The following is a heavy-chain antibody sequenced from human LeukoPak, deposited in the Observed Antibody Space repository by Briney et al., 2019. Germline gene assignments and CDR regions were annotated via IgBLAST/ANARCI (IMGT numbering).Heavy chain of an antibody. Sequence: GGSLRLSCAASGFTFSSYWMNWVRQAPGKGLVWVSRIASDGSSTTYADSVKGRFSISRDNAKNTLYLQMNSLRAEDTAVYYCAKDSVLLWFGESSTAGYFDIWGQGTMVTVSS. J-gene: IGHJ3*02. D-gene: IGHD3-10*01. CDR1: GFTFSSYW. V-gene: IGHV3-74*01. CDR3: AKDSVLLWFGESSTAGYFDI. CDR2: IASDGSST.